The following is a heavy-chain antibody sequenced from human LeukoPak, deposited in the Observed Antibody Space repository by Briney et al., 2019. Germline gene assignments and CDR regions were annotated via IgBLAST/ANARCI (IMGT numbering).Heavy chain of an antibody. CDR2: INYSGST. V-gene: IGHV4-30-4*01. CDR3: ARDPLYGSGEDAFDI. CDR1: GGSISSGDYY. D-gene: IGHD3-10*01. J-gene: IGHJ3*02. Sequence: SETLSLTCTVSGGSISSGDYYWSWIRQPPGKGLEWIGYINYSGSTYYNPSLKSRVTISVDTSKNQFSLKLSSVTAADTAVYYCARDPLYGSGEDAFDIWGQGTMVTVSS.